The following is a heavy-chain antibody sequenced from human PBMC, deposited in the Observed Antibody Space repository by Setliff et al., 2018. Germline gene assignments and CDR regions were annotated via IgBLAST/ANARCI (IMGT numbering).Heavy chain of an antibody. CDR1: GFTVSSNY. V-gene: IGHV3-66*01. D-gene: IGHD1-1*01. CDR2: IYSGGST. J-gene: IGHJ4*02. CDR3: ARDHNYAYDY. Sequence: GGSLRLSCAASGFTVSSNYMSWVRQAPGKGLEWVSIIYSGGSTYYADSVKGRFTISRDNSKNTLYLQMNSLRAEDTAVYYCARDHNYAYDYWGQGTLVTVSS.